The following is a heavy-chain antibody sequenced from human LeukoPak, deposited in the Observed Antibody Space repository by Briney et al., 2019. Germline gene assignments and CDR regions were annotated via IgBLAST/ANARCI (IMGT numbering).Heavy chain of an antibody. CDR1: GFIFRTFA. V-gene: IGHV3-30-3*01. CDR3: SKKGQNGDYGKPD. Sequence: PGGSLRLSCAASGFIFRTFAMYWVRQSPGKGLEWVAFISHDGSNKNYADFVKGRFTISRDNSRSTLYLQMNGLRAEDTAVYYCSKKGQNGDYGKPDWGQGTLVTVSS. D-gene: IGHD4-17*01. J-gene: IGHJ4*02. CDR2: ISHDGSNK.